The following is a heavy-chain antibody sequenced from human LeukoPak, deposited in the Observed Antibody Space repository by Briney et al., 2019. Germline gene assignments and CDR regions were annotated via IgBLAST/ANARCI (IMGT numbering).Heavy chain of an antibody. J-gene: IGHJ5*02. CDR2: SSGSGGST. D-gene: IGHD1-26*01. CDR3: AKDRTGGFDP. CDR1: GFTFRSYA. V-gene: IGHV3-23*01. Sequence: GGSLRLSGAASGFTFRSYAMSWVRQAPGKGREWFSASSGSGGSTYYADSVKGRFTISRDNSKNTLYLQMNSLRAEDTAVYYCAKDRTGGFDPWGEGALVAVSS.